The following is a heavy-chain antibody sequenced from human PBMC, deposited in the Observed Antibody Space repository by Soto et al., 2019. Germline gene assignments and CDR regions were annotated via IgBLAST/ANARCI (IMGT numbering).Heavy chain of an antibody. CDR3: ASQDPGARFDP. V-gene: IGHV1-2*02. Sequence: QVQLVQSGAEVKKPGASVKVSCKAPRYIFTAYFMHWVRQATGQGLEWMGWINPNNGATHYGLSFQGRFTMTRDPSISTAYMALISLRFDVTAVYYCASQDPGARFDPWGQGPLVIVSS. CDR1: RYIFTAYF. CDR2: INPNNGAT. J-gene: IGHJ5*02.